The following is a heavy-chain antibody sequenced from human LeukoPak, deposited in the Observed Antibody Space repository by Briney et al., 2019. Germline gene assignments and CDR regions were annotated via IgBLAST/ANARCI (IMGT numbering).Heavy chain of an antibody. V-gene: IGHV3-23*01. Sequence: PGGSLRLSCAASGFTFTIYALTWVRQAPGRGLEWVAIIGGDGVNTYYADSVKGRFTISKDNSKNTLYLQINSLRVETTAVYFGAKKMGTGALYAFDSCSQGSLVTVSS. CDR2: IGGDGVNT. D-gene: IGHD2-8*02. CDR3: AKKMGTGALYAFDS. CDR1: GFTFTIYA. J-gene: IGHJ4*02.